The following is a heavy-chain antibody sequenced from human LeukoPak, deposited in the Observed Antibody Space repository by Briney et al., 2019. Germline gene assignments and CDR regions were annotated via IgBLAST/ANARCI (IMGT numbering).Heavy chain of an antibody. J-gene: IGHJ5*02. CDR3: ARGDGAYNWFAP. CDR2: INHSGNT. Sequence: SETLSLTCTVSGGSISSSSYYWGWIRQPPGKGLEWIGEINHSGNTNYNPSLKSRVTISVDTSKNQFSLKLSSVTAADTAVYYCARGDGAYNWFAPWGQGTLVTVSS. V-gene: IGHV4-39*07. CDR1: GGSISSSSYY. D-gene: IGHD3-16*01.